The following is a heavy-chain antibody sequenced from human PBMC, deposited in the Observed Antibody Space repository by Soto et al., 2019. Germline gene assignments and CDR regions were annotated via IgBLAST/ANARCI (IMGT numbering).Heavy chain of an antibody. Sequence: GGSLRLSCAASGFTFSDYYMNWIRQAPGKGLEWVSYISSSSSTIFYGDSVKGRFTISRDNAKKSLYLQMNNLRAEDTAVYYCARRGGNSSHYYFYAMDVWGQGTTVTVSS. V-gene: IGHV3-11*01. CDR1: GFTFSDYY. D-gene: IGHD1-26*01. CDR3: ARRGGNSSHYYFYAMDV. J-gene: IGHJ6*02. CDR2: ISSSSSTI.